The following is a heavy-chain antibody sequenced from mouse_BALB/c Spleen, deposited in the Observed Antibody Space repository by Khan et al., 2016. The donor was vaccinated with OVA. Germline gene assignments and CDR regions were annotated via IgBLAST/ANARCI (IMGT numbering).Heavy chain of an antibody. D-gene: IGHD1-1*01. CDR3: ARGGITTGYFDY. Sequence: QVQLQQSGTELARPGASVNLSCKASGYTFTGYWMQWVKQRPGQGLEWIRAIYPGDGNTRYTQKFKGKATLTADKSSSTAYMQLSSLASEDSAVYYCARGGITTGYFDYWGQGTTLTVSS. J-gene: IGHJ2*01. CDR2: IYPGDGNT. V-gene: IGHV1-87*01. CDR1: GYTFTGYW.